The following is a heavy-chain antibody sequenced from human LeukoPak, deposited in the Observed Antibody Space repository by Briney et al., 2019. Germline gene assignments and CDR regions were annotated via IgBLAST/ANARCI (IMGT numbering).Heavy chain of an antibody. CDR1: GGTFSSYA. J-gene: IGHJ5*02. CDR2: IIPIFGTA. CDR3: ARTTSITGTPNWFDP. D-gene: IGHD1-7*01. V-gene: IGHV1-69*13. Sequence: SVKVSCKASGGTFSSYAISWVRQAPGQGLEWMGRIIPIFGTANYAQKFQGRVTITADESTSTAYMELSSLRSEDTAVYYCARTTSITGTPNWFDPWGQGTLVTVSS.